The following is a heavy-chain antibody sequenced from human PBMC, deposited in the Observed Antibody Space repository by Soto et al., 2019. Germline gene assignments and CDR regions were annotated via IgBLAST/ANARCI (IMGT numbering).Heavy chain of an antibody. CDR2: ISAYNGNT. CDR3: ARVATRVTTAAWFDP. CDR1: GYTFTSYG. Sequence: ASLKVSCKASGYTFTSYGISWVRQAPGQGLEWMGWISAYNGNTNYAQKLQGRVTMTTDTSTSTAYMELRGLRSDDTAVYYCARVATRVTTAAWFDPWGQGXLVTVSS. J-gene: IGHJ5*02. D-gene: IGHD4-17*01. V-gene: IGHV1-18*04.